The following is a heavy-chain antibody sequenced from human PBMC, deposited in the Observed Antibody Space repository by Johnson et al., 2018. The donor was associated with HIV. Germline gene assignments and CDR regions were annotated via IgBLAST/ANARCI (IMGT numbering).Heavy chain of an antibody. D-gene: IGHD4-17*01. CDR2: IKQHGSEK. CDR1: GFTFSSYW. Sequence: VQLVESGGGLVKPGGSLRLSCAASGFTFSSYWMSWVRQAPGKGLEWVANIKQHGSEKYYVDSVKGRFTISRDNAKNSLFLQMNSLRAEDTAVYYCARDSTPWGGEHVGYAFDLWGRGTLVTISS. J-gene: IGHJ3*01. V-gene: IGHV3-7*03. CDR3: ARDSTPWGGEHVGYAFDL.